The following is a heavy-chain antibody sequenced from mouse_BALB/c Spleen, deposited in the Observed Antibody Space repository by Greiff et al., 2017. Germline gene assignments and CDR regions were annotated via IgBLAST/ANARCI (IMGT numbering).Heavy chain of an antibody. CDR2: IDPSDSYT. Sequence: VQLQESGAELVKPGASVKMSCKASGYTFTSYWMHWVKQRPGQGLEWIGTIDPSDSYTSYNQKFKGKATLTVDTSSSTAYMQLSSLTSEDSAVYYCTNYYGSSAMDYWGQGTSVTVSS. CDR1: GYTFTSYW. V-gene: IGHV1S127*01. J-gene: IGHJ4*01. D-gene: IGHD1-1*01. CDR3: TNYYGSSAMDY.